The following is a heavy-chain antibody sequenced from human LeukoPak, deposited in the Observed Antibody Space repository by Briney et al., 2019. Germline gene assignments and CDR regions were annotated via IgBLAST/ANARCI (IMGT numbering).Heavy chain of an antibody. Sequence: SETLSLTCTVSGDSIRSYYWSWIRQPPGKGLEWIGYIYYSGSANYSPSLKSRVTISLDTSQNQISLNLTSVTAADTAVYYCARSSGSGSRNYYYYPLDVWGQGTTVTVSS. D-gene: IGHD3-10*01. J-gene: IGHJ6*02. CDR3: ARSSGSGSRNYYYYPLDV. CDR1: GDSIRSYY. V-gene: IGHV4-59*01. CDR2: IYYSGSA.